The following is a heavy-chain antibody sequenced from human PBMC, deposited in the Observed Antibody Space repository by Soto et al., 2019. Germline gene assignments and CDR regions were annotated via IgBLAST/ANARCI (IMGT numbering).Heavy chain of an antibody. CDR1: GFTFSSYS. D-gene: IGHD6-13*01. V-gene: IGHV3-48*02. CDR3: ARDIQVAAAGRESVYYYYYGMDV. CDR2: ISSSSSTI. J-gene: IGHJ6*02. Sequence: EVQLVESGGGLVQPGGSLRLSCAASGFTFSSYSMNWVRQAPGKGLEWVSYISSSSSTIYYADSVKGRFIISRDNAKNSLYLQMNSLRDEDTAVYYCARDIQVAAAGRESVYYYYYGMDVWGQGTTVTVSS.